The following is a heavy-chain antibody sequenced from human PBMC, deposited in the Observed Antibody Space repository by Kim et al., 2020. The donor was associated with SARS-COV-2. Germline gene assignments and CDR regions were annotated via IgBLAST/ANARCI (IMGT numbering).Heavy chain of an antibody. V-gene: IGHV3-30*02. Sequence: DSVKGRFTISRDNSKNPLYLQMNRLRAEDTAVYDCAKEASNNLVAEYFQHWGQGTLVTVSS. D-gene: IGHD4-4*01. CDR3: AKEASNNLVAEYFQH. J-gene: IGHJ1*01.